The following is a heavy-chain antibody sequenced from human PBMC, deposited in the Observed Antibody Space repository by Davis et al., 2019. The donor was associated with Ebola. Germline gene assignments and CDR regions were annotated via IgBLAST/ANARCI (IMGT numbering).Heavy chain of an antibody. CDR2: ISGGGGGT. CDR1: GFPFSSYA. J-gene: IGHJ3*02. CDR3: AKALRDIVVVPATNDAFDI. Sequence: GESLKISCAASGFPFSSYAMNWVRQAPGKGLEFVSSISGGGGGTYYADSVKGRFAISRDNSKTTLFLQMNSLRVEDTAVYYCAKALRDIVVVPATNDAFDIWGQGTMVTVSS. D-gene: IGHD2-2*01. V-gene: IGHV3-23*01.